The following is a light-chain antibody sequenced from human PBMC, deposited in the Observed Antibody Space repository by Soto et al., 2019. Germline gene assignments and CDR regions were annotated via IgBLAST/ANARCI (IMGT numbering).Light chain of an antibody. V-gene: IGLV1-44*01. J-gene: IGLJ3*02. CDR1: RSNIGRNS. CDR2: STN. Sequence: QLVLTQPPSASGTPGQRVTISCSGSRSNIGRNSVSWYQQLAGTAPKLLIYSTNQRPSGVPDRFSGSRSGTSASLAISGLQSEDEADYYCATWDDSLNGWVFGGGTKLTVL. CDR3: ATWDDSLNGWV.